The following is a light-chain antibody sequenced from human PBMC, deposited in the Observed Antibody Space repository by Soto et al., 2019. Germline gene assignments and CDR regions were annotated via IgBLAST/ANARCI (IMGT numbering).Light chain of an antibody. CDR2: QVT. Sequence: QSALTQPASVSGSPGQSITISCTGTSSDVGNYNFVSWYQHHAGTAPKLIIYQVTNRPSGVSDRFSGSKSGDTASLTISGLQAEDEADYYCTSYTAFSTDILFGGGTKLTVI. J-gene: IGLJ2*01. CDR1: SSDVGNYNF. V-gene: IGLV2-14*01. CDR3: TSYTAFSTDIL.